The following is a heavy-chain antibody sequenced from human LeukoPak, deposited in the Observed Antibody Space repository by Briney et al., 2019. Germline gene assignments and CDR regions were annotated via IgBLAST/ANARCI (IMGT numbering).Heavy chain of an antibody. Sequence: PSETLSLTCTVSGGSISSSSYYWGWIRQPPGKGLEWIGSIYYSGSTYYNPSLKSRVTISVDTSKNQLSLKLSSVTAADTAVYYCARMGGGIHRIAAAGTEFDYWGQGTLVTVSS. D-gene: IGHD6-13*01. J-gene: IGHJ4*02. CDR3: ARMGGGIHRIAAAGTEFDY. V-gene: IGHV4-39*07. CDR2: IYYSGST. CDR1: GGSISSSSYY.